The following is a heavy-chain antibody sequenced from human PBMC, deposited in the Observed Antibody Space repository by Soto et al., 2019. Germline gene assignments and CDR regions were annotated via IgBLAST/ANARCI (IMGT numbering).Heavy chain of an antibody. Sequence: SETLSLTCTVSGGSISSGGYYWSWIRQHPGKGLEWIGYIYYSGSTYYNPSLKSRVTISVDTSKNQFSLKLSSVTAADTAVYYCARDSTVSCYYGRDVWGQGTTVTVSS. CDR2: IYYSGST. V-gene: IGHV4-31*03. D-gene: IGHD4-4*01. CDR3: ARDSTVSCYYGRDV. CDR1: GGSISSGGYY. J-gene: IGHJ6*02.